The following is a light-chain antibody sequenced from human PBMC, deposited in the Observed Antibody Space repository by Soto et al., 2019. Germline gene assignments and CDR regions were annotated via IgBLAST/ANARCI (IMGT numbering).Light chain of an antibody. CDR2: EVS. J-gene: IGLJ1*01. CDR3: NSYTSSSTHYV. Sequence: QSALTQPASVSGSPGQSITISCRGTSSDVGGYHYVSWYQHHPGKAPKLIIFEVSNRPSGVSNRFSGSKSGNTASLTISGLQAEDEADYYCNSYTSSSTHYVFGTGTKLTVL. CDR1: SSDVGGYHY. V-gene: IGLV2-14*01.